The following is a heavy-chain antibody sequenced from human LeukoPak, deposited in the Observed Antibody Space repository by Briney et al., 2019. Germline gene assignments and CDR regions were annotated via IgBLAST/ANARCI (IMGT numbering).Heavy chain of an antibody. CDR3: AKESYSSGWVPDY. CDR1: GFTFSSYG. CDR2: ISYDGSNK. D-gene: IGHD6-19*01. Sequence: RPGGSLRLSCAASGFTFSSYGMHWVRQAPGKGLEWVAVISYDGSNKYYADSVKGRFTISRDNSKNTLYLQMNSLRAEDTAVYYCAKESYSSGWVPDYWGQGTLVTVSS. J-gene: IGHJ4*02. V-gene: IGHV3-30*18.